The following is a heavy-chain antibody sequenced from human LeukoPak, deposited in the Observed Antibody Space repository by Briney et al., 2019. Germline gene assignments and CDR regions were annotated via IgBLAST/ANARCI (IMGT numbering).Heavy chain of an antibody. V-gene: IGHV1-69*13. D-gene: IGHD2-15*01. J-gene: IGHJ4*02. Sequence: SVKVSCKASGGTFSSYAISWVRQAPGQGLEWMGGIIPIFGTANYAQKFQGRVTITADESTSTAYMELRSLRSDDTAVYYCARDYEDCSGGSCYSRGFDYWGQGTLVTVSS. CDR3: ARDYEDCSGGSCYSRGFDY. CDR1: GGTFSSYA. CDR2: IIPIFGTA.